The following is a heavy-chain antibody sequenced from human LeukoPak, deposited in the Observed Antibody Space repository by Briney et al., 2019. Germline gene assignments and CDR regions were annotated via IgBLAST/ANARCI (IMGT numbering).Heavy chain of an antibody. J-gene: IGHJ6*04. Sequence: GSVKVSCKASGYDFTGHYIHWVRQAPGQGLEWKGWINPSSGVTIYTQKFQGRVTMTRDTAITTAYMELRRLESDDTAVYYCAREVLVYGLDVWGNGTTVIVSA. D-gene: IGHD3-3*02. V-gene: IGHV1-2*02. CDR2: INPSSGVT. CDR1: GYDFTGHY. CDR3: AREVLVYGLDV.